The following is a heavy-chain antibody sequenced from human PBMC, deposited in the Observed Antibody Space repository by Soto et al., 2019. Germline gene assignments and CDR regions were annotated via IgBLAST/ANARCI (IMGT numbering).Heavy chain of an antibody. V-gene: IGHV1-3*01. CDR3: ARFAIGFGEDSAYI. Sequence: QVQLVQSGAEVKKPGASVKVSCKSSGYTFTSYAMHWVRQAPGQSPEWMGWINAGNGNTKYSQKFQGRVTITRDTSASTAYMELSSLRSEDTAVYYCARFAIGFGEDSAYIWCQGTMVTVSS. CDR2: INAGNGNT. J-gene: IGHJ3*02. D-gene: IGHD3-10*01. CDR1: GYTFTSYA.